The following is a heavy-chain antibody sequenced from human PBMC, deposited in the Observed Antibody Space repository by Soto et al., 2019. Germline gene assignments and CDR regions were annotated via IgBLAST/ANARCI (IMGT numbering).Heavy chain of an antibody. CDR2: ISGSGGST. CDR3: AKDDYIRDWYMDV. Sequence: GGSLRLSCAASGFTFSRYAMSWVRQAPGKGLEWVSAISGSGGSTYYADSVKGRFTISRDNSKNTLYLQMNSLRAEDTAVYYCAKDDYIRDWYMDVWGKGTTVTVSS. CDR1: GFTFSRYA. D-gene: IGHD3-16*01. V-gene: IGHV3-23*01. J-gene: IGHJ6*03.